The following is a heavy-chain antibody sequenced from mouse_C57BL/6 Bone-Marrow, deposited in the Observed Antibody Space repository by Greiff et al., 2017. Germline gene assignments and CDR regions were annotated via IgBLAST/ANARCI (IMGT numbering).Heavy chain of an antibody. Sequence: EVHLVESGGGLVQPKGSLKLSCAASGFSFNTYAMNWVRQAPGKGLEWVARIRSKSNNYATYYADSVKDRFTISRDDSESMLYLQKNNLKTEDTALYYCVREARYAMDYSGQGTSLTVSS. CDR3: VREARYAMDY. V-gene: IGHV10-1*01. CDR2: IRSKSNNYAT. J-gene: IGHJ4*01. CDR1: GFSFNTYA.